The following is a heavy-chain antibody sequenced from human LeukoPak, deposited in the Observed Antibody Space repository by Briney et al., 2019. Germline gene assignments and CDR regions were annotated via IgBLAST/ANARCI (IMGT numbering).Heavy chain of an antibody. V-gene: IGHV1-46*01. J-gene: IGHJ3*02. Sequence: ASVKVSCKASGYTFTSYYMHWVRQAPGQGLEWMGIINPSGGSTSYAQKFQGRVTMTRDMSTSTAYMELSSLRSEDTAVYYCARKFISGYNWNDLSHTGAFDIWGQGTMVTVSS. D-gene: IGHD1-1*01. CDR3: ARKFISGYNWNDLSHTGAFDI. CDR2: INPSGGST. CDR1: GYTFTSYY.